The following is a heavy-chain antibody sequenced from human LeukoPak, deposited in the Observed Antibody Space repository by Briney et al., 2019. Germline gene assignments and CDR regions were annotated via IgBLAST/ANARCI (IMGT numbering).Heavy chain of an antibody. CDR1: GYTFTGYY. Sequence: ASVKVSCKASGYTFTGYYMHWVRQAPGQGLEWMGWINPNSGGTNYAQKFQGWVTMTRDTSISTAYMGLSRLRSDDTAVYYCARAREGYSYGSLLLDYWGQGTLVTVSS. CDR2: INPNSGGT. D-gene: IGHD5-18*01. V-gene: IGHV1-2*04. CDR3: ARAREGYSYGSLLLDY. J-gene: IGHJ4*02.